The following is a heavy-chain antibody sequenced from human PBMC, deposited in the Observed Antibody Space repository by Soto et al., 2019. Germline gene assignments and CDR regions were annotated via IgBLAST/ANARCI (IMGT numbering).Heavy chain of an antibody. V-gene: IGHV3-33*01. CDR2: IWHDASNK. J-gene: IGHJ4*02. CDR3: AREAGYQETIGQQLPAC. CDR1: GFTFYNYG. Sequence: QVQLVESGGGVVQPGGSLRLSCAASGFTFYNYGMHWVRQAPGKGLEWVAGIWHDASNKYYAGSVKGRFTISRDNSKNMLYLQMNSLRADDTAAYYCAREAGYQETIGQQLPACWGQGIMVTVSS. D-gene: IGHD6-13*01.